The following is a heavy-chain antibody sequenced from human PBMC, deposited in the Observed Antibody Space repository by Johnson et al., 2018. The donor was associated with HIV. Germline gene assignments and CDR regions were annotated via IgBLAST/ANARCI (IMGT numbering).Heavy chain of an antibody. D-gene: IGHD1-26*01. J-gene: IGHJ3*02. CDR3: ARGSYDGDAFDI. Sequence: EMQLVESGGGLVQPGGSLRLSCAASGFTFSNFDMHWVRQVTGKRLEWVSGIGATGDTYYIGSVKGRFTISRENAKNSLYLQLNSLRAGDTALYYCARGSYDGDAFDIWGQGTMVTVSS. V-gene: IGHV3-13*01. CDR1: GFTFSNFD. CDR2: IGATGDT.